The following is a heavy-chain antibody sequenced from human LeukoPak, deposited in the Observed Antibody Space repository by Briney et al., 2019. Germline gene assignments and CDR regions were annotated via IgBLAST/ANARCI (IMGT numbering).Heavy chain of an antibody. V-gene: IGHV3-21*01. CDR2: ISSSSSYI. Sequence: GGSLRLSCAASGFTFSSYTMNWVRQAPGKGLEWVSSISSSSSYIYYADSVKGRFTISRDNAKNSLYLQMNSLRAEDTAVYYCAREGHSSTPNFDYWGQGTLVTVSS. CDR3: AREGHSSTPNFDY. J-gene: IGHJ4*02. D-gene: IGHD6-13*01. CDR1: GFTFSSYT.